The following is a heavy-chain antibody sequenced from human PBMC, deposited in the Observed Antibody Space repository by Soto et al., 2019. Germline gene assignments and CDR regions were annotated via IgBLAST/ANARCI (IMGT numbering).Heavy chain of an antibody. V-gene: IGHV4-30-4*01. CDR2: IYYSGST. Sequence: SETMYLTCTVSRGTISSADYYWSWIRQPPGKGLEYIGYIYYSGSTYYNPSLKSRVAISVDTSNNQFSLKLSSVTAADTAVYYCAIVGGSDGSDIWGQGTMVTVSS. D-gene: IGHD3-10*01. J-gene: IGHJ3*02. CDR1: RGTISSADYY. CDR3: AIVGGSDGSDI.